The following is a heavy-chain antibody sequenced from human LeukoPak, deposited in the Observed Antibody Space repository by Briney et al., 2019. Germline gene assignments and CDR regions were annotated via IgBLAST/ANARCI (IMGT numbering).Heavy chain of an antibody. V-gene: IGHV4-4*09. J-gene: IGHJ5*02. Sequence: PSETLSLTCTVSGGSISSYYWSWIRQPPGKGLEWIGYIYTSGSTNYNPSLKGRVTISVDTSKNQFSLKLSSVTAADTAVYYCARQVVAAAGTGWFDPWGQGTLVTVSS. D-gene: IGHD6-13*01. CDR1: GGSISSYY. CDR3: ARQVVAAAGTGWFDP. CDR2: IYTSGST.